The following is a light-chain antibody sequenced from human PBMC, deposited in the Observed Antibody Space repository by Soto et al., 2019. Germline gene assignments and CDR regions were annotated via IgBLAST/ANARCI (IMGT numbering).Light chain of an antibody. CDR2: TAS. J-gene: IGKJ4*02. V-gene: IGKV1-39*01. CDR1: QSISSY. CDR3: QQTYSPPHR. Sequence: DIQLNQYPSYLSATVGERRTSRCRASQSISSYLNWYQQKPGKAPKLLIYTASSLHSGVPSRFSGSGSGTGFTLTISRLQPEDFAIYYCQQTYSPPHRFGGGTKVDIK.